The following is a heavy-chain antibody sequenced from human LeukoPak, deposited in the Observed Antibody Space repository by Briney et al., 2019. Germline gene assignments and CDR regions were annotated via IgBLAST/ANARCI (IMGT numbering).Heavy chain of an antibody. V-gene: IGHV1-8*02. D-gene: IGHD3-3*01. CDR1: GGTFSSYA. CDR2: MNPNSGNT. J-gene: IGHJ6*03. Sequence: ASVKVSCKASGGTFSSYAISWVRQATGQGLEWMGWMNPNSGNTGYAQKFQGRVTMTRNTSISTAYMELSSLRSEDTAVYYCARLYYDFWSGYLIAGSYYYYMDVWGKGTTVTVSS. CDR3: ARLYYDFWSGYLIAGSYYYYMDV.